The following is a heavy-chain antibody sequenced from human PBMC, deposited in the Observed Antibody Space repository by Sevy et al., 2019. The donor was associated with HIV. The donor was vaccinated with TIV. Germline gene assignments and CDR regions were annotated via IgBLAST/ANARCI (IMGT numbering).Heavy chain of an antibody. D-gene: IGHD3-10*01. CDR3: ARDPFGELSDFGSN. V-gene: IGHV3-20*04. J-gene: IGHJ4*02. CDR2: INWNGGST. CDR1: GFTFDDYG. Sequence: GGSLRLSCAASGFTFDDYGMSWVRQAPGKGLEWVSGINWNGGSTGYADSVKGRFTISRDNAKNSLYLQMNSLRAEDTALYYCARDPFGELSDFGSNRGQGTLVTVSS.